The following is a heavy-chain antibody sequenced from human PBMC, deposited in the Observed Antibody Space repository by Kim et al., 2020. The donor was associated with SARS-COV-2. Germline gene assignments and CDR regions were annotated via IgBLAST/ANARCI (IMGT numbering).Heavy chain of an antibody. Sequence: KGRFTISRDTSKNTLYLQMNSLRAEDTAVYYCAREGGKVVTPYPVNWFDPWGQGTLVTVSS. D-gene: IGHD2-15*01. CDR3: AREGGKVVTPYPVNWFDP. V-gene: IGHV3-30*01. J-gene: IGHJ5*02.